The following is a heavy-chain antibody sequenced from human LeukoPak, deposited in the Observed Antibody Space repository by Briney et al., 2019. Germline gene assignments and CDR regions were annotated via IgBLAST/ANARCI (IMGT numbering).Heavy chain of an antibody. Sequence: SVKVSCKASGGTFSSYAISWVRQAPGQGLEWMGGIIPIFGTANYAQKFQGRVTITTDESTSTAYMELSSLRSEDTAVYYCARVNFGARIAAAGGYFDYWGQGTLVTVSP. V-gene: IGHV1-69*05. CDR3: ARVNFGARIAAAGGYFDY. D-gene: IGHD6-13*01. CDR2: IIPIFGTA. CDR1: GGTFSSYA. J-gene: IGHJ4*02.